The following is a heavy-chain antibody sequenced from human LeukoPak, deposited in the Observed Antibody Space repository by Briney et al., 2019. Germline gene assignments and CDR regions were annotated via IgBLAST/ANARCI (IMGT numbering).Heavy chain of an antibody. CDR1: GYSFTSYW. V-gene: IGHV5-10-1*01. D-gene: IGHD3-10*01. Sequence: GESLKFSCKGSGYSFTSYWINWVRQMPGKGLEWMGRIDPSDSYTNYSPSFEGHVTITVDKSISTAYLQWSSMKASDTAMYYCARVKGESASDIWGEGRTV. J-gene: IGHJ3*02. CDR2: IDPSDSYT. CDR3: ARVKGESASDI.